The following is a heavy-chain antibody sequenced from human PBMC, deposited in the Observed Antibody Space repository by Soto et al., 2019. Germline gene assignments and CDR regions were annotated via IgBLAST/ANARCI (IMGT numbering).Heavy chain of an antibody. CDR2: ISYDGSNK. V-gene: IGHV3-30-3*01. D-gene: IGHD2-2*01. Sequence: QVQLVESGGGVVQPGRSLRLSCAASGFTFSSYAMHWVRQAPGKGLEWVAVISYDGSNKYYADSVKGRFTISRDNSKNTLYLQMSSLRAEDTAVYYCARDPGLGGCSSTSCYAVFYYYYGMDVWGQGTTVTVSS. CDR1: GFTFSSYA. CDR3: ARDPGLGGCSSTSCYAVFYYYYGMDV. J-gene: IGHJ6*02.